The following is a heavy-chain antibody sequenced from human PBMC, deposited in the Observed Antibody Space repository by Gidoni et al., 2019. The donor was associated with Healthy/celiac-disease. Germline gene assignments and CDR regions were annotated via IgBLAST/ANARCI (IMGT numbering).Heavy chain of an antibody. Sequence: EVQLFESGGGLVQPGGSLRLAFPASGFTFSGYAMSWVRQAPGKGREWVSAISGSGGSTYYADSVKGRFTISRDNSKNKLYLQMDSLRAEDTAVYYCAKEQIAVAGAFDYWGQGTMVTVSS. CDR1: GFTFSGYA. CDR3: AKEQIAVAGAFDY. V-gene: IGHV3-23*01. J-gene: IGHJ4*02. D-gene: IGHD6-19*01. CDR2: ISGSGGST.